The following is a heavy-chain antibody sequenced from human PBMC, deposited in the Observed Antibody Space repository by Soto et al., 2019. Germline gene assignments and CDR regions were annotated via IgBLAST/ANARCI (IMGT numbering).Heavy chain of an antibody. V-gene: IGHV3-15*01. J-gene: IGHJ4*02. CDR2: IRSKGDGGTA. D-gene: IGHD6-19*01. CDR1: GFTFSNAW. CDR3: TTWLLI. Sequence: EVQQVESGGGLVKPGESLRLSCVASGFTFSNAWMSWVRQAPGKGLEWVGHIRSKGDGGTADYAAPVKGRFTISRDDSKNTLYLQMNSLKTEDTALYFCTTWLLIRGQGTLVTVSS.